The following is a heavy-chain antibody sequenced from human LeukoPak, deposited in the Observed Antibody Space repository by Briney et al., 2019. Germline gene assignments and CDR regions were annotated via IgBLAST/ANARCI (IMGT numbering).Heavy chain of an antibody. J-gene: IGHJ4*02. V-gene: IGHV3-66*02. D-gene: IGHD2-15*01. Sequence: GGSLRLSCTASGFTVSTNYMSWVRQAPGKGLEWVSLIYSGDNTYYADSVKGGFAISRDNSKNTLYLQMNSLRAEDTAVYYCAKGSDYFDYWGQGTLVTVSS. CDR3: AKGSDYFDY. CDR1: GFTVSTNY. CDR2: IYSGDNT.